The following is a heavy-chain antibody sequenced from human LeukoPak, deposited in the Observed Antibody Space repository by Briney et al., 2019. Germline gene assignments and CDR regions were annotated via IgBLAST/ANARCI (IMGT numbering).Heavy chain of an antibody. V-gene: IGHV3-23*01. CDR2: ISGSGGSS. CDR1: GFTFTNYA. CDR3: ARLGRYADY. Sequence: GGSLRLSCAASGFTFTNYAMTWLRQVPGKGLEWVSHISGSGGSSYHVDSVKGRFTISRGNSKNTLYLQMNSLRAEDTAVYYCARLGRYADYWGQGTLVTVSS. D-gene: IGHD3-16*01. J-gene: IGHJ4*02.